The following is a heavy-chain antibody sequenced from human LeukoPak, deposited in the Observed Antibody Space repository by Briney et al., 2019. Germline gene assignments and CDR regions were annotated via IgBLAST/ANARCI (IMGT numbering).Heavy chain of an antibody. CDR3: ARGPNSNWSGLDF. V-gene: IGHV3-74*01. CDR1: GFSFSGHW. CDR2: ISPTGSTT. J-gene: IGHJ4*02. Sequence: GGSLRLSCTASGFSFSGHWMHWARQLPGKGLVWVSRISPTGSTTSYAGSVKGRFTVSRDNAKNTLYLQVNNLRAEDTAVYYCARGPNSNWSGLDFWGQGTLLTVSS. D-gene: IGHD6-6*01.